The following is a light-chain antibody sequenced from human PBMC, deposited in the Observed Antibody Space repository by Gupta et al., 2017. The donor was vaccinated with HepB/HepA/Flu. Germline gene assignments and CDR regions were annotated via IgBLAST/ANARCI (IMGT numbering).Light chain of an antibody. J-gene: IGKJ4*01. CDR2: GAS. Sequence: SPGEIATLSCRDRESLSGNFLAWYQQKPGQAPRLLIFGASSRATGIPDRFGGSGSGTEFTLTISRLEPEDFVIYYCQQDYNSPHTFGGGTKVEIK. CDR1: ESLSGNF. CDR3: QQDYNSPHT. V-gene: IGKV3-20*01.